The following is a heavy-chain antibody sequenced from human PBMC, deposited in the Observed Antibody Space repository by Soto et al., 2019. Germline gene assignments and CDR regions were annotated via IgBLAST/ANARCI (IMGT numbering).Heavy chain of an antibody. CDR2: ISSSSFTI. V-gene: IGHV3-48*01. CDR1: GFRFSDYS. CDR3: ARDPPRGIEYSSSSLAPTGNDI. Sequence: GGSLRLSCAASGFRFSDYSMNWVRQAPGRGLEWVSYISSSSFTIHYADSVEGRFAISRDNAKNSLYLQMNSLRAEDTAVYYCARDPPRGIEYSSSSLAPTGNDIWGQGTMVTVS. J-gene: IGHJ3*02. D-gene: IGHD6-6*01.